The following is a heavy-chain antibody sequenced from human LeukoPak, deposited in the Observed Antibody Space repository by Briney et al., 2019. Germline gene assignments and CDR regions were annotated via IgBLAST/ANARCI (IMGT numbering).Heavy chain of an antibody. D-gene: IGHD3-9*01. V-gene: IGHV4-59*08. CDR2: IYYSGST. Sequence: PSETLSLTCTVSGGSISSYYWSWIRQPPGQGLEWIGYIYYSGSTNYNPSLKSRVTISVDTSKNQFSLKLSSVTAADTAVYYCARLRVGYFDHYYFDYWGQGTLVTVSS. J-gene: IGHJ4*02. CDR1: GGSISSYY. CDR3: ARLRVGYFDHYYFDY.